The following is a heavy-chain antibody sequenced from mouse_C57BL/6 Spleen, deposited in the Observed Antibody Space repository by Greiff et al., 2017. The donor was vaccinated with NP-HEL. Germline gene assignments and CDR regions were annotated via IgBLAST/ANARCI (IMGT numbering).Heavy chain of an antibody. CDR2: IRSKSSNYAT. D-gene: IGHD3-2*02. J-gene: IGHJ3*01. CDR1: GFTFNTYA. V-gene: IGHV10-3*01. CDR3: VRVYSSGYSAWFAY. Sequence: EVQRVESGGGLVQPKGSLKLSCAASGFTFNTYAMHWVRQAPGKGLEWVARIRSKSSNYATYYADSVKDRFTISRDDSQSMLYLQMNNLKTEDTAMYYCVRVYSSGYSAWFAYWGQGTLVTVSA.